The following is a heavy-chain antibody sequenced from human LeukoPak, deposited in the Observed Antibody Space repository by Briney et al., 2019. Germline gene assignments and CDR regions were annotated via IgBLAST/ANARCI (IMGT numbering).Heavy chain of an antibody. J-gene: IGHJ4*02. D-gene: IGHD5-18*01. Sequence: ASVTVSCKASGYTFTGYYMHWVRQAPGQGLEWMGWINPKSGDTNYARKFQGRVTMTRDTSISTAYMELSKLRSEDTAVYYCARSAMDTFGSWGQGILVTVSS. CDR2: INPKSGDT. CDR3: ARSAMDTFGS. V-gene: IGHV1-2*02. CDR1: GYTFTGYY.